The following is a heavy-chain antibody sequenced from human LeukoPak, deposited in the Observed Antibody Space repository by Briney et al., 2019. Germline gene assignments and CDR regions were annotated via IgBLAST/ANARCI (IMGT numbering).Heavy chain of an antibody. D-gene: IGHD1-1*01. V-gene: IGHV3-7*01. J-gene: IGHJ6*03. Sequence: GGSLRLSCAASGFTFSSYWISWVRQAPGKGLEWVANIKQDGSEKYYVDSVKGRFTISRDNAKNSLYLQMNSLRAEDTAVYYCARDLGGTNYYYYYMDVWGKGTTVTVSS. CDR3: ARDLGGTNYYYYYMDV. CDR1: GFTFSSYW. CDR2: IKQDGSEK.